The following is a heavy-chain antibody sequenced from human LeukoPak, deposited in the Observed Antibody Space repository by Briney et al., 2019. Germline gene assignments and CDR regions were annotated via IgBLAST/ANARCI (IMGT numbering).Heavy chain of an antibody. Sequence: PGGSLRLSCVASGFTFSSYSMNWVRQAPGKGLEWVGRIKSKTDGGTTDYAAPVKGRFTISRDDSKNTLYLQMNSLKTEDTAVYYCTTRPGDYVEGDYWGQGTLVTVSS. D-gene: IGHD4-17*01. CDR2: IKSKTDGGTT. CDR1: GFTFSSYS. V-gene: IGHV3-15*07. CDR3: TTRPGDYVEGDY. J-gene: IGHJ4*02.